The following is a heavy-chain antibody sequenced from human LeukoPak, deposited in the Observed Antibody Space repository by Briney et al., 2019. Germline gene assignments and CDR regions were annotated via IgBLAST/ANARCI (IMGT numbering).Heavy chain of an antibody. V-gene: IGHV4-38-2*01. J-gene: IGHJ5*02. Sequence: TSETLSLTCAVSGYSIGSGYYWGWIRQSPGKGLEWIGSIYSSGTTYYNPSLKSRVTISVDTSKNQFSLKVSSVTAADTAVYYCARPNTIFGGLGSFDPWGQGTLVTVSS. D-gene: IGHD3-3*01. CDR2: IYSSGTT. CDR3: ARPNTIFGGLGSFDP. CDR1: GYSIGSGYY.